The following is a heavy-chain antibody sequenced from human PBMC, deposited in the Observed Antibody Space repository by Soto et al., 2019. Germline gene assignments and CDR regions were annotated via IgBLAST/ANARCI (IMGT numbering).Heavy chain of an antibody. CDR2: ISDDGSNK. D-gene: IGHD6-13*01. Sequence: GRSLRLSCGAAGFTFGGYAVHWVRKDPGKGLEWVAVISDDGSNKYYADSVKGRFTISRDNSKNTLYLQMNSLRAEDTAMYYCARDRFASSWSYFDYWGQGTPVTVSS. CDR1: GFTFGGYA. CDR3: ARDRFASSWSYFDY. J-gene: IGHJ4*02. V-gene: IGHV3-30-3*01.